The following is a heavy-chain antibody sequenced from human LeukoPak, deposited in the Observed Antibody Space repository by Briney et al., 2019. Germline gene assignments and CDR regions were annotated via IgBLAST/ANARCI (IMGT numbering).Heavy chain of an antibody. J-gene: IGHJ5*02. CDR1: GGSISSYY. CDR2: IYYSGST. D-gene: IGHD3-22*01. CDR3: ARSFADSSGYYYPGLDP. Sequence: SETLSLTCTVSGGSISSYYWSWIRQPPGKGLEWIGYIYYSGSTNYNPSLKSRVTISVDTSKNQFSLKLSSVTAADTAVYYCARSFADSSGYYYPGLDPWGQGTLVTVSS. V-gene: IGHV4-59*08.